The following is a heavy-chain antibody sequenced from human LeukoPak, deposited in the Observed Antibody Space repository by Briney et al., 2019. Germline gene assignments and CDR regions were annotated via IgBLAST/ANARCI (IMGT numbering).Heavy chain of an antibody. Sequence: PLETLSLTCTVSGYSISSGYYWGWIRQPPGKGLEWIGSIYHSGSTYYNPSLKSRVTISVDTSKNQFSLKLSSVTAADTAVYYCARDADLTDNWFDPWGQGTLVTVSS. V-gene: IGHV4-38-2*02. CDR2: IYHSGST. D-gene: IGHD3-16*01. J-gene: IGHJ5*02. CDR1: GYSISSGYY. CDR3: ARDADLTDNWFDP.